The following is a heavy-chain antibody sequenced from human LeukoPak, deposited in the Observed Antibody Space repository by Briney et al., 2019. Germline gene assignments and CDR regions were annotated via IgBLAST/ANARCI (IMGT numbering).Heavy chain of an antibody. V-gene: IGHV3-23*01. CDR2: ISGSGGST. J-gene: IGHJ4*02. CDR3: TRELGYCSSTSCSSCNDY. D-gene: IGHD2-2*01. Sequence: GGTLRLSCTASGFTFSSYGMTCVRQAPGKGLEWVSAISGSGGSTYYADSVKGRFTISRDNSKNTLYLQMNSLRAEDTAVYYCTRELGYCSSTSCSSCNDYWGQGTLVTVSS. CDR1: GFTFSSYG.